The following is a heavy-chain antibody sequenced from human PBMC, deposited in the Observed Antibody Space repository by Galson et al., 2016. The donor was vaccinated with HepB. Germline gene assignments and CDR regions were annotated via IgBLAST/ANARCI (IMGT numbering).Heavy chain of an antibody. CDR3: ARDEGPDYYDSSGNHLFDD. J-gene: IGHJ4*02. D-gene: IGHD3-22*01. CDR2: ISPYKGNR. Sequence: SVKVSCKASGYTFTRYRYGISWVRQAPGQGLEWRGWISPYKGNRNYAQKFPGRVTMTTDKSTSTAYMELRSLRSDDTAVYYCARDEGPDYYDSSGNHLFDDWGQGTLVTVSS. V-gene: IGHV1-18*01. CDR1: GYTFTRYRYG.